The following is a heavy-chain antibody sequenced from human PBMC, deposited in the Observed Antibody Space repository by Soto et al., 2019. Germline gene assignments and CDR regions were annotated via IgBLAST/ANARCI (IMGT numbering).Heavy chain of an antibody. CDR1: RFTFSRYA. CDR3: VKSATIAVAATDYFDY. D-gene: IGHD6-19*01. Sequence: EVQLVESGGGLVQPGGSLRLSCSASRFTFSRYAMHWVRQAPGKGLEYVSGVSSNGESTYHADSVKGRFTISRDNSKNTPYLQMGSLRVEDTAIYYCVKSATIAVAATDYFDYWGQGTLVTVSS. V-gene: IGHV3-64D*06. CDR2: VSSNGEST. J-gene: IGHJ4*02.